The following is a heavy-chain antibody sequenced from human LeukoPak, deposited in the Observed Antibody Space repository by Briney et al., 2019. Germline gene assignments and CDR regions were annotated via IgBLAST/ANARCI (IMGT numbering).Heavy chain of an antibody. CDR2: IYYSGST. D-gene: IGHD1-26*01. CDR1: GESFSDYY. J-gene: IGHJ3*02. Sequence: ETLSLTCAVYGESFSDYYWNWIRQPPGKGLEWIGSIYYSGSTYYNPSLKSRVTISVDTSKNQFSLKLSSVTAADTAVYYCARGLTVGATRAFDIWGQGTMVTVSS. V-gene: IGHV4-34*01. CDR3: ARGLTVGATRAFDI.